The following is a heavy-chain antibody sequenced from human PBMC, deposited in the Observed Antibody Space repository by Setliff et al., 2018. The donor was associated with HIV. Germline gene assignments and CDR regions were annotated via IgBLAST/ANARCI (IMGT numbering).Heavy chain of an antibody. D-gene: IGHD3-10*01. CDR2: ISGDNGDT. V-gene: IGHV1-18*01. CDR3: ATDFGTVRGVMDYYYYGMDV. CDR1: GYTFGNYG. Sequence: ASVKVSCKASGYTFGNYGISWLRQAPGQGPEWMGWISGDNGDTIYAQKFQGRVTMTEDTSTDTAYMELSSLRSEDTAVYYCATDFGTVRGVMDYYYYGMDVWGQGTTVTVSS. J-gene: IGHJ6*02.